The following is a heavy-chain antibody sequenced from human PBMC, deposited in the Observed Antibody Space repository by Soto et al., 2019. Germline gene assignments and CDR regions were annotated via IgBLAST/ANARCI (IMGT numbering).Heavy chain of an antibody. Sequence: NPSETLSLTCTVSGGSISSGDYYWSWIRQPPGKGLEWIGYIYYSGSTYYNPSLKSRVTISVDTSKNQFSLKLSSVTAADTAVYYCARDCSSTSRYSSDYYYYGMDVWGQGTTVTVSS. D-gene: IGHD2-2*01. CDR2: IYYSGST. J-gene: IGHJ6*02. CDR3: ARDCSSTSRYSSDYYYYGMDV. V-gene: IGHV4-30-4*01. CDR1: GGSISSGDYY.